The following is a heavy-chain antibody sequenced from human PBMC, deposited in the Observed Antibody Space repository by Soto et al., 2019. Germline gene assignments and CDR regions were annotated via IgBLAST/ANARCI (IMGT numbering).Heavy chain of an antibody. V-gene: IGHV3-7*01. D-gene: IGHD5-18*01. CDR3: AREHWEVDSYGYYYYYGMDV. CDR2: IKQDGSEK. CDR1: GFTFSSYW. Sequence: GESLKISCAASGFTFSSYWMSWVRQAPGKGLEWVANIKQDGSEKYYVDSVKGRFTISRDNAKNSLYLQMNSLGAEDTAMYYCAREHWEVDSYGYYYYYGMDVWGQGTTVTVSS. J-gene: IGHJ6*02.